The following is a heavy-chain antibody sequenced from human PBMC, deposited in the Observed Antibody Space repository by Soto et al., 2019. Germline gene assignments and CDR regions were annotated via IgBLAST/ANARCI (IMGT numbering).Heavy chain of an antibody. D-gene: IGHD2-2*01. CDR1: GYTFTGYY. V-gene: IGHV1-2*02. CDR2: IDPNSGGT. Sequence: ASVKVSCKASGYTFTGYYMHWVRQAPGQGLEWMGWIDPNSGGTNYAQKFQGRVTMTRDTSISTAYMELSRLRSDDTAVYYCARIDCSSTSCHLFDHYYYYGMDVWGQGTTVTVSS. J-gene: IGHJ6*02. CDR3: ARIDCSSTSCHLFDHYYYYGMDV.